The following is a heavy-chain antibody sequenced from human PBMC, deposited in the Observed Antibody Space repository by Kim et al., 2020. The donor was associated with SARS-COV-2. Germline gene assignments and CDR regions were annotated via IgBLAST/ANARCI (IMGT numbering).Heavy chain of an antibody. J-gene: IGHJ4*02. D-gene: IGHD3-10*01. CDR3: ARTYYYGSGSFDY. V-gene: IGHV3-21*01. Sequence: YADSGKGRITHPRDNAQNSLYLQMNSLRAEDTAVYYGARTYYYGSGSFDYWGQGTLVTVSS.